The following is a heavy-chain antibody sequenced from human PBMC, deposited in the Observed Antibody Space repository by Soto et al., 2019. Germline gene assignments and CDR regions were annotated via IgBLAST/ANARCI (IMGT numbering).Heavy chain of an antibody. CDR3: TSPSCSGTSCYAFEF. CDR1: GFTFSGSA. D-gene: IGHD2-15*01. J-gene: IGHJ4*02. CDR2: IRSKANNYAT. Sequence: GGSLRLSCAASGFTFSGSAMHWVRQASGKGLEWVGSIRSKANNYATEYAASVKGRFTISRDDSKNTAYLQVNSLQTEDTAVYYCTSPSCSGTSCYAFEFWGQGTLVTVS. V-gene: IGHV3-73*01.